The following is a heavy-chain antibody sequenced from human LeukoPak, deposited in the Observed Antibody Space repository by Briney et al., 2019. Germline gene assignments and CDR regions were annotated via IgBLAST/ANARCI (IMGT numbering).Heavy chain of an antibody. J-gene: IGHJ5*01. D-gene: IGHD3-22*01. CDR1: GFTFITYA. CDR2: ISGTGNSA. V-gene: IGHV3-23*01. CDR3: AKDHYYDINGYSLGWFDS. Sequence: GGSLRLSCAVSGFTFITYAMSWVRQASGKGLEWVSTISGTGNSAYYADSVKGRFTISRDNSKNTLYLQMNSLRAEDTAIYYCAKDHYYDINGYSLGWFDSWGQGTLVTVSS.